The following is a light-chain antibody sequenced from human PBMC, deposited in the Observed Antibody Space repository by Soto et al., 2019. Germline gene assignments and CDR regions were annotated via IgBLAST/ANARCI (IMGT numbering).Light chain of an antibody. CDR1: QSISSSY. Sequence: EIVLTQSPGTLSLSPGERATLSCRASQSISSSYLAWYQQKPGQAPRLLIYGASSRATGIPDRFSGSGSGTDFTLTINRLEPEDFAVYYCQQYGDLPWTFGQGTKVEI. J-gene: IGKJ1*01. CDR3: QQYGDLPWT. CDR2: GAS. V-gene: IGKV3-20*01.